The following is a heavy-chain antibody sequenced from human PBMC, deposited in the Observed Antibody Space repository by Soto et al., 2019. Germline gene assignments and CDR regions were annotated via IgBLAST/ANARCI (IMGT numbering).Heavy chain of an antibody. CDR1: GGSFSGYY. Sequence: PSETLSLTCAVYGGSFSGYYWSWIRQPPGKGLEWIGEINHSGSTNYSPSLKGRVTISVDTSKNQFSLKLSSVTAADTAVYYCERVRETLTGGPWFDPWGQGTLVTVSS. J-gene: IGHJ5*02. CDR3: ERVRETLTGGPWFDP. V-gene: IGHV4-34*01. CDR2: INHSGST. D-gene: IGHD1-26*01.